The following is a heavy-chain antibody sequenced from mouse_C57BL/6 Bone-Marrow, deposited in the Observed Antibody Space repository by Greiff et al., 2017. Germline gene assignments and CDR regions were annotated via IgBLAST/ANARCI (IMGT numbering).Heavy chain of an antibody. CDR1: GFTFTDYY. CDR3: ARSYSPVDY. V-gene: IGHV7-3*01. Sequence: EVKLVESGGGLVQPGGSLILSCAASGFTFTDYYMSWVRQPPGKALEWLGFIRNKANGYTTEYSASVKGRFTISRDNSQSILDLQRNALRAEDIATYYCARSYSPVDYWGQGTTLTVSS. CDR2: IRNKANGYTT. D-gene: IGHD2-10*01. J-gene: IGHJ2*01.